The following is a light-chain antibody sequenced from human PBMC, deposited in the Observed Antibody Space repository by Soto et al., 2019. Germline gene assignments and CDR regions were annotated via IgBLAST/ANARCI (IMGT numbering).Light chain of an antibody. CDR1: QSISSY. CDR3: QQYGTSPIT. Sequence: DIQMTHSPSSLSASVGDRVTITCRASQSISSYLNWYQQKPGKAPKFLIYAASSLQSGVPSRFSGSRSGTDFTLTISSLEPEDFAVYYCQQYGTSPITFGQGTRLEIK. V-gene: IGKV1-39*01. CDR2: AAS. J-gene: IGKJ5*01.